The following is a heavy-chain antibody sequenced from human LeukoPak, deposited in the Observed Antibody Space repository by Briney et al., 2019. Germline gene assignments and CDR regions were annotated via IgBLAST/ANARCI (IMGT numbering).Heavy chain of an antibody. J-gene: IGHJ3*02. CDR2: ISAYNGNT. V-gene: IGHV1-18*01. D-gene: IGHD1-26*01. CDR3: ARERLLDDAFDI. Sequence: ASVKVSCKASGYTFTSYGISWVRPAPGQGLEWMGWISAYNGNTNYAQKLQGRVTMTTDTSTSTAYMELRSLRSDDTAVYYCARERLLDDAFDIWGQGTMVTVSS. CDR1: GYTFTSYG.